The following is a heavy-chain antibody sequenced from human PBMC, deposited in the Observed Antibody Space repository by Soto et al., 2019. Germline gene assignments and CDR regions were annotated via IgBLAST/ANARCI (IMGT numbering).Heavy chain of an antibody. CDR3: AIASLGYCSGGSCYYPRYYYYYMDV. V-gene: IGHV1-8*01. CDR2: MNPNSGNT. J-gene: IGHJ6*03. CDR1: GYTFTSYD. D-gene: IGHD2-15*01. Sequence: GASVKVSCKASGYTFTSYDINWVRQVTGQGLEWMGWMNPNSGNTGYAQKFQGRVTMTRNTSISTAYMELSSLRSEDTAVYYCAIASLGYCSGGSCYYPRYYYYYMDVWGKGTTVTVSS.